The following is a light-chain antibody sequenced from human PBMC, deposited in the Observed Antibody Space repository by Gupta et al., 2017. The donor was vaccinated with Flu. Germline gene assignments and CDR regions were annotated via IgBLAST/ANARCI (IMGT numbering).Light chain of an antibody. CDR2: KDS. CDR1: PLPKQY. CDR3: HSADITGSYRV. Sequence: SYELTQPPSVSVSPGQTARLTCSGDPLPKQYAYWFQQKPVQAPVVVIFKDSARPSGVAERFSGSSSGTIVTLTTSGVQAEDEADYYCHSADITGSYRVFGGGTKLTVL. V-gene: IGLV3-25*02. J-gene: IGLJ3*02.